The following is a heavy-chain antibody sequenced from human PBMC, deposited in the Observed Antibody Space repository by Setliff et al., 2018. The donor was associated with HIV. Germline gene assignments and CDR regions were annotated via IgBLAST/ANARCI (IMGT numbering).Heavy chain of an antibody. CDR2: ISHSGRT. V-gene: IGHV4-34*01. D-gene: IGHD2-15*01. J-gene: IGHJ5*01. CDR1: GGSLTDYD. Sequence: PSETLSLTCAVYGGSLTDYDWTWIRQTPAKGLEWIGEISHSGRTNYNPSLKTRLIISRETSKNQFSLRLSSATVADTAIYYCARGFEGYCSGASCHWFDSWGQGTQVTV. CDR3: ARGFEGYCSGASCHWFDS.